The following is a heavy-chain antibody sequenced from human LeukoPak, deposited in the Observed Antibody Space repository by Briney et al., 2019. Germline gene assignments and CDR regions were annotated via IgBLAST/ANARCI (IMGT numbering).Heavy chain of an antibody. J-gene: IGHJ2*01. D-gene: IGHD3-22*01. CDR3: AKGGRLVTMIKFDL. Sequence: GRSLRLSCAASGFTFSSYAMHWVRQAPGKGLEWVAVISYDGSNKYYADSVKGRFTISRDNSKNTLYLQMNSLRAEDTAVYYCAKGGRLVTMIKFDLWGRGTLVTVSS. CDR2: ISYDGSNK. CDR1: GFTFSSYA. V-gene: IGHV3-30-3*01.